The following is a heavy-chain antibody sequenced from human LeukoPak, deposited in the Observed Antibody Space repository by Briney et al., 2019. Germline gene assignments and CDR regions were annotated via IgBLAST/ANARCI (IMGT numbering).Heavy chain of an antibody. CDR2: IYYSGST. D-gene: IGHD6-13*01. CDR1: GGSISNY. Sequence: SETLSLTCAVSGGSISNYWGWIRQPPGKGLEWIGSIYYSGSTYYNPSLKSRVTISVDTSKNQFSLKLSSVTAADTAVYYCARHGSSWPIEGWFDPWGQGTLVTVSS. V-gene: IGHV4-39*07. J-gene: IGHJ5*02. CDR3: ARHGSSWPIEGWFDP.